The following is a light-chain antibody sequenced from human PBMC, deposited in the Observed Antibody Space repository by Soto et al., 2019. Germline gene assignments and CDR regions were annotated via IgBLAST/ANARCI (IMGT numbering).Light chain of an antibody. CDR3: QQFNSYPLT. CDR1: QGISSY. CDR2: AAS. V-gene: IGKV1-9*01. Sequence: DIQLTQSPSFLSASVGDRVTITCRASQGISSYLAWYQQKPGKAPKLLIYAASTLQSGVPSGFSGSGSGTEFTLTISSLQPEDFATYYCQQFNSYPLTFGGGTKVEIK. J-gene: IGKJ4*01.